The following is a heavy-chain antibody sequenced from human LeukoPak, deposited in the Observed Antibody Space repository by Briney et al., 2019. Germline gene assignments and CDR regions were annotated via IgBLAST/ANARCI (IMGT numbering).Heavy chain of an antibody. D-gene: IGHD6-6*01. CDR1: GYTFTGYY. CDR3: ARVKGGEQLVLGY. V-gene: IGHV1-69*13. J-gene: IGHJ4*02. Sequence: SVKVSCKASGYTFTGYYMHWVRQAPGQGLEWMGGIIPTFGTANYAQKFQGRVTITADESTSTAYMELSSLRSEDTAVYYCARVKGGEQLVLGYWGQGTLVTVSS. CDR2: IIPTFGTA.